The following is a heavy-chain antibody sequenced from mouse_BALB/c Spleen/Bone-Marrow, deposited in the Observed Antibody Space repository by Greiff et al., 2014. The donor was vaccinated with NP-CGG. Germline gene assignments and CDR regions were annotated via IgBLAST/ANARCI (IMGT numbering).Heavy chain of an antibody. J-gene: IGHJ4*01. CDR3: ARGLRHAMDY. CDR2: IDPENGNT. Sequence: VQLKESGAELVRPGALVKLSCKASGFNIKDYYMHWVKQRPEQGLEWIGWIDPENGNTIYDPKFQGKASITADTSSNTACLQLSSLPSEDTAVYYCARGLRHAMDYWGQGTSVTVSS. V-gene: IGHV14-1*02. CDR1: GFNIKDYY. D-gene: IGHD2-4*01.